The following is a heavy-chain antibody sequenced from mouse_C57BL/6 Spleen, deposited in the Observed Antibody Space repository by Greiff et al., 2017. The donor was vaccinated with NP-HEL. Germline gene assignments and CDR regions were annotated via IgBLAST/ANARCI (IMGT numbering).Heavy chain of an antibody. D-gene: IGHD2-4*01. J-gene: IGHJ4*01. CDR1: GFTFSSYA. V-gene: IGHV5-4*03. Sequence: EVMLVESGGGLVKPGGSLKLSCAASGFTFSSYAMSWVRQTPEKRLEWVATISDGGSYTYYPDNVKGRFTISRDNAKNNLYLQMSHLKSEDTAMYYCARGGIYYDYDEGNYYAMDYWGQGTSVTVSS. CDR2: ISDGGSYT. CDR3: ARGGIYYDYDEGNYYAMDY.